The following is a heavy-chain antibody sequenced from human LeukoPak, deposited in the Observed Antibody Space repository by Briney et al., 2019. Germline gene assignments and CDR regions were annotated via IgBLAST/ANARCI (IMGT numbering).Heavy chain of an antibody. D-gene: IGHD6-13*01. J-gene: IGHJ4*02. CDR2: INPNSGGT. V-gene: IGHV1-2*06. CDR3: VIAAAGTEITFDY. CDR1: GGTFSSYA. Sequence: ASVKVSCKASGGTFSSYAISWVRQAPGQGLEWMGRINPNSGGTNYAQKFQGRVTMTRDTSISTAYMELSRLRSDDTAVYYCVIAAAGTEITFDYWGQGTLVTVSS.